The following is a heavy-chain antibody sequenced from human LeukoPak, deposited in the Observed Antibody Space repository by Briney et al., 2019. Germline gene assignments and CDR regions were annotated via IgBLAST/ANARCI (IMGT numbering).Heavy chain of an antibody. Sequence: SETLSLTCAVYGGFLSGFYWSWIRQSPGKGLEWIGEINQSGSTNYNPSLKSRVTISVDTSKNQFSLKLSSVTAADTAVCYCAREGRYCSSTSCYYNWFDPWGQGTLVTVSP. CDR2: INQSGST. CDR1: GGFLSGFY. J-gene: IGHJ5*02. CDR3: AREGRYCSSTSCYYNWFDP. D-gene: IGHD2-2*01. V-gene: IGHV4-34*01.